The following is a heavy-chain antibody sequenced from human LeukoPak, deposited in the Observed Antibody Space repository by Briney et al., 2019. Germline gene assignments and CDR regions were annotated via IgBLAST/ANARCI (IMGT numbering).Heavy chain of an antibody. CDR1: EYSLTSYW. CDR2: IYPGGSDT. J-gene: IGHJ4*02. CDR3: ARSYYYFDY. Sequence: GESLKISCKGSEYSLTSYWIGWVRQMPGKGLEWMGIIYPGGSDTRYSPSFQGQVTISADKSISTAYLQWNSLKASDTAMYYCARSYYYFDYWGQGTLVTVSS. V-gene: IGHV5-51*01. D-gene: IGHD1-26*01.